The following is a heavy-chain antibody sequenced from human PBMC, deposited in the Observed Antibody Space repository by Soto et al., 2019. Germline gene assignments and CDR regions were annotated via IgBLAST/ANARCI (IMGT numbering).Heavy chain of an antibody. CDR3: ASFKLIPSTTGRRAKDHYYDAMDL. D-gene: IGHD4-17*01. CDR2: IYHSGST. Sequence: SETLPLTCTGSGGSISSYQWSWIRQPAGKGLEWIGEIYHSGSTNYNPSLKSRVTISVDKSKNQFSLKLSSVTAADTAVYYCASFKLIPSTTGRRAKDHYYDAMDLWVQGSKVT. V-gene: IGHV4-59*12. J-gene: IGHJ6*02. CDR1: GGSISSYQ.